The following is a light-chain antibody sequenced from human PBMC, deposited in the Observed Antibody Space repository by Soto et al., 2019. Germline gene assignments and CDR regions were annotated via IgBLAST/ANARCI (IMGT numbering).Light chain of an antibody. CDR3: QQYGSFLPA. CDR2: DAS. V-gene: IGKV1-5*01. CDR1: QSISSW. Sequence: IQMTNAPSTLSPSIRDRVTITYRACQSISSWLAWYQQKPGKAPKLLIYDASSMESGVPVRFRGSGSGTDFTLTISRLEPEDFAVYYCQQYGSFLPAFGQGTKVDIK. J-gene: IGKJ1*01.